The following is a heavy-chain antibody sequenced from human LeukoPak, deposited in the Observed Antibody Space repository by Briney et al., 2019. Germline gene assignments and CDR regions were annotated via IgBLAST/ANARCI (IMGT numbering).Heavy chain of an antibody. CDR2: ISWNSGSI. J-gene: IGHJ4*02. CDR1: GFPFDDYA. V-gene: IGHV3-9*01. CDR3: AKAGLYYDFWSGPVL. Sequence: GRSLILSCAASGFPFDDYAMHSVRQAPGKVLEWVSGISWNSGSIGYADSVKGRFTISRDNAKNSLYLQMNSLRAEDTALYYCAKAGLYYDFWSGPVLWGQGTLVTVSS. D-gene: IGHD3-3*01.